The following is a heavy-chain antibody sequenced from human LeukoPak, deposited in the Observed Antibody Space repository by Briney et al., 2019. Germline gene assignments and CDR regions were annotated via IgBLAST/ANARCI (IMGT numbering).Heavy chain of an antibody. CDR2: IYYSGST. D-gene: IGHD5-18*01. V-gene: IGHV4-39*01. J-gene: IGHJ4*02. Sequence: SETLFLTCTVSGGSISSSSYYWGWIRQPPGKGLEWIGSIYYSGSTYYNPSLKSRVTISVDTSKNQFSLKLSSVTAADTAVYYCARPSRGAMAFDYWGQGTLVTVSS. CDR3: ARPSRGAMAFDY. CDR1: GGSISSSSYY.